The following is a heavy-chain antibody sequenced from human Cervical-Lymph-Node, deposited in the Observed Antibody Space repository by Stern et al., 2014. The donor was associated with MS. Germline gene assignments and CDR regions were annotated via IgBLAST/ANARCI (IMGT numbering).Heavy chain of an antibody. CDR1: TYTFTAYH. D-gene: IGHD2-21*01. CDR2: IDCNSGAT. V-gene: IGHV1-2*02. J-gene: IGHJ4*02. Sequence: VQLMQSGAEVKQPGTSVKVSCKASTYTFTAYHLHWVRQAPGQGLEWMGWIDCNSGATKYAQKFQGRVTMTRDTSISTAYMELSRLTSDDTAVYYCVRDAPGPVDQTACYDYWGQGTLVTVSS. CDR3: VRDAPGPVDQTACYDY.